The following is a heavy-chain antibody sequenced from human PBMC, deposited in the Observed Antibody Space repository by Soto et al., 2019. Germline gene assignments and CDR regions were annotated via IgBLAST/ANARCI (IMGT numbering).Heavy chain of an antibody. J-gene: IGHJ4*02. CDR3: ARDDSGFSGSHYIDYFNY. D-gene: IGHD1-26*01. Sequence: ASVKVSCKTSGGTFSNDIITWVRQAPGKGLEWMGRIIALLDTTNYAQKFQGRVTITADKSTGTVYMELNSLTSEDTAVYYCARDDSGFSGSHYIDYFNYWGQGALVTVS. CDR2: IIALLDTT. CDR1: GGTFSNDI. V-gene: IGHV1-69*08.